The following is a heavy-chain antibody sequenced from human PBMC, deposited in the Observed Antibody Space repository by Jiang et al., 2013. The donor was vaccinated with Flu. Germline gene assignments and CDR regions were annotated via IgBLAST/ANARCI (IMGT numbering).Heavy chain of an antibody. J-gene: IGHJ6*02. CDR2: ISWNSGSI. Sequence: RLSCAASGFTFDDYAMHWVRQAPGKGLEWVSGISWNSGSIGYADSVKGRFTISRDNAKNSLYLQMNSLRAEDTALYYCAKSSGYGPLGYYGLDVWGLGATVIVSS. CDR1: GFTFDDYA. V-gene: IGHV3-9*01. D-gene: IGHD5-18*01. CDR3: AKSSGYGPLGYYGLDV.